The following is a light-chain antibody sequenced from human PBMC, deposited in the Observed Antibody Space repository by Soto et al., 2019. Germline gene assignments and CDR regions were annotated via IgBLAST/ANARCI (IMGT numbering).Light chain of an antibody. V-gene: IGKV3-11*01. Sequence: EIVLTQSPATLSLSPGERATLSCRASQSVSSYSAWYQQKPGQAPRLLIYDASNRATGIPARFSGSGSGTDFTLTISSLEPEDFAVYYCQQRSNWPPLIFGGGTKVEFK. CDR2: DAS. CDR1: QSVSSY. J-gene: IGKJ4*01. CDR3: QQRSNWPPLI.